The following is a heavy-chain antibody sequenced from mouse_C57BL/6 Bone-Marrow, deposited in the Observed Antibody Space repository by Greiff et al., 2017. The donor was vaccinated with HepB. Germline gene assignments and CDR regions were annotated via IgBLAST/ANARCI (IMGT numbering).Heavy chain of an antibody. CDR3: ARGDDGYPYYAMDY. V-gene: IGHV1-64*01. CDR2: IHPNSGST. Sequence: QVQLQQPGAELVKPGASVKLSCKASGYTFTSYWMHWVKQRPGQGLEWIGMIHPNSGSTNYNEKFKSKATLTVDKSSSTAYMELRSLTSEDSAVYYCARGDDGYPYYAMDYWGQGTSVTVSS. J-gene: IGHJ4*01. CDR1: GYTFTSYW. D-gene: IGHD2-3*01.